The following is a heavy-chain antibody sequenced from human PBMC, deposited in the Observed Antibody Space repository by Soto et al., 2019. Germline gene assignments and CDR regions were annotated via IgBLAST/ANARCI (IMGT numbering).Heavy chain of an antibody. CDR1: GGSISTSRSY. V-gene: IGHV4-39*01. Sequence: QLQLLESGPGLVKASETLSLTCSVSGGSISTSRSYWAWIRQPPGKGLEWLANIFYSGSTFYNPSLASRVSVSAHTSKNEFSLKLRAVTAADTAVYYCARQPTTGDTDLWFDPWGQGTLVTVSS. CDR2: IFYSGST. J-gene: IGHJ5*02. D-gene: IGHD2-21*01. CDR3: ARQPTTGDTDLWFDP.